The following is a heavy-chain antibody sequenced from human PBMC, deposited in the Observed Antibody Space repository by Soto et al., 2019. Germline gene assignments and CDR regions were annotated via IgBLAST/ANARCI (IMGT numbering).Heavy chain of an antibody. Sequence: HPGGSLRLSCAASGFTFSSYGRHWVRQAPGKGLEWVAVISYDGSNKYYADSVKGRFTISRDNSKNTLYLQMNSLRAEDTAVYYCAKGRKWIQLWAFQHWGQGTLVTVYS. CDR3: AKGRKWIQLWAFQH. CDR1: GFTFSSYG. V-gene: IGHV3-30*18. CDR2: ISYDGSNK. J-gene: IGHJ1*01. D-gene: IGHD5-18*01.